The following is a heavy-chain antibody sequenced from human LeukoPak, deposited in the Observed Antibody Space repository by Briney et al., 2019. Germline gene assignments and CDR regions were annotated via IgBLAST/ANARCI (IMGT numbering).Heavy chain of an antibody. D-gene: IGHD2-15*01. CDR1: GFIFSSYS. J-gene: IGHJ4*02. V-gene: IGHV3-21*01. CDR3: ARLGSLGDCSGGSCYLGEWSLDY. CDR2: ISSSGSYI. Sequence: AGGSLRLSCAASGFIFSSYSMSWVRQAPGRGGEWGSTISSSGSYIYYADSVKGRLGNCRDNTKKSLNLQMNSLKAADTGVYTRARLGSLGDCSGGSCYLGEWSLDYWGQGTLVTVSS.